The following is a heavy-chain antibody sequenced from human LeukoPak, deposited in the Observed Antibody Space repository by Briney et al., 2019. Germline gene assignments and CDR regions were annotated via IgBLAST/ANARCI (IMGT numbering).Heavy chain of an antibody. V-gene: IGHV1-24*01. CDR3: ATKSPYYGGRWAPYHFDY. CDR1: GYTLTELS. CDR2: FDPEDGET. J-gene: IGHJ4*02. D-gene: IGHD4-23*01. Sequence: ASVKVSCKVSGYTLTELSMHWVRQAPGKGLEWMGGFDPEDGETIYAQKFQGRVTMTEDTSTDTAYMELSSLRSEDTAVYYCATKSPYYGGRWAPYHFDYWGQGTLVTVSS.